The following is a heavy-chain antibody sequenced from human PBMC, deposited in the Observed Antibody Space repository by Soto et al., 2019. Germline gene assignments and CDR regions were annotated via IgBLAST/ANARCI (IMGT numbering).Heavy chain of an antibody. D-gene: IGHD3-22*01. V-gene: IGHV3-48*01. J-gene: IGHJ4*02. CDR3: ARSSGHYRPFDS. CDR1: GFTFSSYA. CDR2: ITSRSDTI. Sequence: GGSLRLSCAASGFTFSSYAMNWVRQTPGKGLEWVSHITSRSDTIYYADSVKGRFTISRDNAESSLYLQMNSLRAEDTAVYYCARSSGHYRPFDSWGQGTLVTVSS.